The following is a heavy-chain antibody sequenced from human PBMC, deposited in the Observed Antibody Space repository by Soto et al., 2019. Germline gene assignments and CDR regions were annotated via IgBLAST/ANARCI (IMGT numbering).Heavy chain of an antibody. J-gene: IGHJ5*02. D-gene: IGHD3-22*01. Sequence: SVKVSCKASGGTFSSYAISWVRQAPGQGLEWMGGIIPIFGTANYAQKSQGRVTITADKSTSTAYMELSSLRSEDTAVYYCARGDYYYDSSGYYLNWFDPWGQGTLVTVSS. CDR2: IIPIFGTA. CDR3: ARGDYYYDSSGYYLNWFDP. V-gene: IGHV1-69*06. CDR1: GGTFSSYA.